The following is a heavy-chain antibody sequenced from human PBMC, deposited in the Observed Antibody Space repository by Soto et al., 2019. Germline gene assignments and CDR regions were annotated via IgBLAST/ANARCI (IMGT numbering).Heavy chain of an antibody. CDR2: ISSSSSTI. D-gene: IGHD1-26*01. CDR1: GFTFSSYS. Sequence: PGGSLRLSCAASGFTFSSYSMNWVRQAPGKGLEWVSYISSSSSTIYYADFVKGRFTISRDNAKNSLYLQMNSLRDEDTAVYYCARKVGATQPLRYYFVYRGPGILVTL. CDR3: ARKVGATQPLRYYFVY. J-gene: IGHJ4*02. V-gene: IGHV3-48*02.